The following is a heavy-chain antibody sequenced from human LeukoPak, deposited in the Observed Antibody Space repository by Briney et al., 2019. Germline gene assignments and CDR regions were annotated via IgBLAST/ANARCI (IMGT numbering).Heavy chain of an antibody. Sequence: GGSLRLSCAASGFTFSNSAMSWVRQAPGKGLEWVSAFSGSGGDTYYADSVKGRFTISRDNSKNTLYLQMNSLRAEDTAVYYCAKSGYNRFDYWGQGTLVTVSS. CDR2: FSGSGGDT. J-gene: IGHJ4*02. CDR1: GFTFSNSA. V-gene: IGHV3-23*01. CDR3: AKSGYNRFDY. D-gene: IGHD5-24*01.